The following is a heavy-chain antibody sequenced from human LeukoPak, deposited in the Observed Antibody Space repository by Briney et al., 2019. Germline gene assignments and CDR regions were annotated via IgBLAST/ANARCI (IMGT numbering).Heavy chain of an antibody. Sequence: GGSLRLSCAASGFTFSSYALSWVRQAPGKGLEWVSAISGSGGSTYYADSVKGRFTISRDNSKNTLYLQMNSLRAEDTAVYYCAKPGYSSGWYDFDYWGQGTLVTVSS. CDR2: ISGSGGST. CDR3: AKPGYSSGWYDFDY. V-gene: IGHV3-23*01. D-gene: IGHD6-19*01. J-gene: IGHJ4*02. CDR1: GFTFSSYA.